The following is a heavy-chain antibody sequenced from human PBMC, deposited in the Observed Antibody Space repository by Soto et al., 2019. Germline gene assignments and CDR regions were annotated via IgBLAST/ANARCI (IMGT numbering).Heavy chain of an antibody. Sequence: QVQLQESGPGLVKPSETLSLTCTVSGGSISSYYWSWIRQPPGKGLEWIGYIYYSGSTTYNPSLKSRVTISVDTSKNQFSLKLSSVTAADTAVYYCARTLDYDFWSGFFWFDPWGQGTLVTVSS. CDR2: IYYSGST. CDR1: GGSISSYY. D-gene: IGHD3-3*01. J-gene: IGHJ5*02. V-gene: IGHV4-59*01. CDR3: ARTLDYDFWSGFFWFDP.